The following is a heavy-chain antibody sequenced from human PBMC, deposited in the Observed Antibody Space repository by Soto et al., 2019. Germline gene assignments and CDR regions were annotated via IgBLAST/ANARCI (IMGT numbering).Heavy chain of an antibody. J-gene: IGHJ4*02. V-gene: IGHV1-69*01. CDR1: GGTFSSYA. Sequence: QVQLVQSGAEVKKPGSSVKVSCKASGGTFSSYAISWVRQAPGQGLEWMGGIIPIFGTANYAQKFQGRVTITGEEFTSTAYMELRRLRSDDTAVHYCARAADRYCSGGSCYGSDYWGQGSLVTVSS. D-gene: IGHD2-15*01. CDR2: IIPIFGTA. CDR3: ARAADRYCSGGSCYGSDY.